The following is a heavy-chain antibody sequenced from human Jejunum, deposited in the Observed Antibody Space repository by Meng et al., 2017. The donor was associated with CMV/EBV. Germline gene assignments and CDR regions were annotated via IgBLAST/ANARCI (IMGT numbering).Heavy chain of an antibody. Sequence: SGYTFTAYYLHWVRQAPGQGPEWMGWIDPKSGGTNYPQKFQGRVTISRDNAKNSMYLQMDSLRVEDTAVYYCARQKCGGDCDMDVWGQGTTVTVSS. CDR3: ARQKCGGDCDMDV. CDR2: IDPKSGGT. CDR1: GYTFTAYY. D-gene: IGHD2-21*01. V-gene: IGHV1-2*02. J-gene: IGHJ6*02.